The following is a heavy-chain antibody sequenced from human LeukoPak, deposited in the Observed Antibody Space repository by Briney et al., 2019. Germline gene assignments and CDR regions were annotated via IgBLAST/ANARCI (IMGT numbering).Heavy chain of an antibody. CDR1: GGSISSYY. Sequence: PSETLSLTCTVSGGSISSYYWSWIRQPPGKGLEWIGYIYTSGSTNYNPSLKSRVTISVDTSKDQFSLKLISVTAADTAVYYCARHVPRYSGYDLLGGFDYWGQGTLVTVS. CDR2: IYTSGST. V-gene: IGHV4-4*09. CDR3: ARHVPRYSGYDLLGGFDY. J-gene: IGHJ4*02. D-gene: IGHD5-12*01.